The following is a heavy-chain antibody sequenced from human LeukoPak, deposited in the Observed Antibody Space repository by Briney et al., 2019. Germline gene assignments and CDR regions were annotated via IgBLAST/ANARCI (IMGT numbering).Heavy chain of an antibody. CDR2: IIPIFGTA. V-gene: IGHV1-69*06. CDR3: ARGRWTAHTVGYYFDS. CDR1: GGTFSSYA. Sequence: SVKVSCKASGGTFSSYAISWVRQAPGQGLEWMGGIIPIFGTANYAQKFQGRVTITADKSTSTAYMELSSLRAEDTAVYYCARGRWTAHTVGYYFDSWGQGTLVTVSS. J-gene: IGHJ4*02. D-gene: IGHD2-21*02.